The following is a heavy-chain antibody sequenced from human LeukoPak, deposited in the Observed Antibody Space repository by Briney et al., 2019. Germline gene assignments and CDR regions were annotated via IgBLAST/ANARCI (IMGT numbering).Heavy chain of an antibody. J-gene: IGHJ4*02. CDR2: ISNSWS. CDR3: ARGNYDILSDYSLYSPRGGFDH. CDR1: GVSITLYY. D-gene: IGHD3-9*01. Sequence: KPSETLSLTCTVSGVSITLYYWTWIRQSPKKGLEWIGDISNSWSNYNPSLSSRLTISTDTSKNHFSLRLTSVSAADTAVYYCARGNYDILSDYSLYSPRGGFDHWGQGILVTVSS. V-gene: IGHV4-59*01.